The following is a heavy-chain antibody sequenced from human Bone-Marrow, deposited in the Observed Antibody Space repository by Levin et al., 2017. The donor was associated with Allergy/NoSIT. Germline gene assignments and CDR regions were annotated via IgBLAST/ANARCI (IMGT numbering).Heavy chain of an antibody. V-gene: IGHV4-31*03. D-gene: IGHD4-17*01. CDR1: RGSINSGRYY. Sequence: KPSETLSLTCSVSRGSINSGRYYWTWIRQHPGKGLEWVAYISHSGDTDYNPSLRARLDISMDTSQNQFSLRMTSLTAADTAVYFCARGRPLFGDYGPGWFESWGQGTLVIVSS. J-gene: IGHJ5*01. CDR3: ARGRPLFGDYGPGWFES. CDR2: ISHSGDT.